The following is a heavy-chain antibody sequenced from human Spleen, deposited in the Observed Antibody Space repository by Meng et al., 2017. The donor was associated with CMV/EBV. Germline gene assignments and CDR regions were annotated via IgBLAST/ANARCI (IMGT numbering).Heavy chain of an antibody. CDR2: LYSGAGSK. J-gene: IGHJ6*02. CDR1: GFTFSSYT. CDR3: ARGLSSGSYPYYYYYGGDV. V-gene: IGHV3-23*03. D-gene: IGHD3-22*01. Sequence: GESLKISCTASGFTFSSYTMSWVRQAPGKGLEWVSVLYSGAGSKCYADSVKGRFTISRDTSKNTLYLHMNTLRIEDTAVYYCARGLSSGSYPYYYYYGGDVWGPGTTVTVSS.